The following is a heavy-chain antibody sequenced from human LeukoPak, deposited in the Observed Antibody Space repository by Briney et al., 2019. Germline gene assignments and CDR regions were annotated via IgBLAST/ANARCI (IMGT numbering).Heavy chain of an antibody. CDR3: ARAPMRWHNYFDP. CDR1: GFTLSSTD. J-gene: IGHJ5*02. Sequence: GGSLRLSCPVSGFTLSSTDMHWVRQVQGKGLEWVSHMKGRFTISRDGAKNSLYLQMNNLRGGDTAVYYCARAPMRWHNYFDPWGPGTPVTVSS. D-gene: IGHD2-15*01. V-gene: IGHV3-13*01.